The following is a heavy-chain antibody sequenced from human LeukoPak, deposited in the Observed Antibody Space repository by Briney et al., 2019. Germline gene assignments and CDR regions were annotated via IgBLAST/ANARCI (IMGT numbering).Heavy chain of an antibody. D-gene: IGHD1-14*01. CDR3: AKGGITMTDYYFDY. V-gene: IGHV4-4*02. CDR2: ISHSGST. CDR1: GGSISSRNW. J-gene: IGHJ4*02. Sequence: PSGTLSLTCAVSGGSISSRNWWTWVRQPPGKGLEWIGEISHSGSTNYNPSLESRATVSVDNSKNQFSLKLSSVTAADTAVYYCAKGGITMTDYYFDYWGQGTLVTVSS.